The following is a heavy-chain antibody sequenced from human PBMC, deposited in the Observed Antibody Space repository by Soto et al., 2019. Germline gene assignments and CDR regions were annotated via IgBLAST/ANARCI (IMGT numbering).Heavy chain of an antibody. V-gene: IGHV3-33*01. Sequence: QVQLVESGGGVVQPGTSLRLSCAASGFSFSNYGMHWVRQAPGKGREWVAVIVNQGQWKDYADSGRGRFTISRDNARDTLFLEMNSLRVDDTAIYYCARDDEYDDNGLDYWGQGSLVTVSS. D-gene: IGHD1-1*01. J-gene: IGHJ4*02. CDR3: ARDDEYDDNGLDY. CDR2: IVNQGQWK. CDR1: GFSFSNYG.